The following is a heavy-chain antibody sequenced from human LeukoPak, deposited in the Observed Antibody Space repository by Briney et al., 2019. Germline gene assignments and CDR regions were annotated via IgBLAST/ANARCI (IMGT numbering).Heavy chain of an antibody. CDR3: AKVGAGTCCHFEY. J-gene: IGHJ4*02. Sequence: ASVKVSSKASGYTFSDYYMHWVRQAPGLGREWMGWINPNSGDTHYARKFQGRVTLTRDTSISTAYMELSRLTSDDTALYYCAKVGAGTCCHFEYWGQGTLVTVSS. D-gene: IGHD2-15*01. V-gene: IGHV1-2*02. CDR2: INPNSGDT. CDR1: GYTFSDYY.